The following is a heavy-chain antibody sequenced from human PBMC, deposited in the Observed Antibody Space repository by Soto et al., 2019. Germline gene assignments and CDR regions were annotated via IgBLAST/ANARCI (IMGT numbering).Heavy chain of an antibody. D-gene: IGHD6-13*01. CDR2: INWNSGSI. CDR3: VKDESINWYSGHFRH. J-gene: IGHJ1*01. Sequence: EVQLVESGGGLVQPGRSLRLSCAASGFTFADYAMHWVRQVPGKGMEWVSGINWNSGSIGYGDSVKGRFAISRDNAKNSLHLQLNSLSAEDTAFYYCVKDESINWYSGHFRHWGQGTLVTVS. V-gene: IGHV3-9*01. CDR1: GFTFADYA.